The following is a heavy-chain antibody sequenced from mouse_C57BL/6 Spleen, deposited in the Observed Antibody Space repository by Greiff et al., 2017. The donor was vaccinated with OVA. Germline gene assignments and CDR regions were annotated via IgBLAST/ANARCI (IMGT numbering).Heavy chain of an antibody. J-gene: IGHJ2*02. V-gene: IGHV1-85*01. CDR1: GYTFTSYG. CDR2: IYPRDGST. Sequence: QVQLKESGPELVKPGASVKLSCKASGYTFTSYGIHWVKQRPGQGLEWIGWIYPRDGSTKYNEKFKSKATLTVDKSSSTAYMELHSLTSVDSAVYFCARRLTGDFDYWGQGTSLTVSS. CDR3: ARRLTGDFDY.